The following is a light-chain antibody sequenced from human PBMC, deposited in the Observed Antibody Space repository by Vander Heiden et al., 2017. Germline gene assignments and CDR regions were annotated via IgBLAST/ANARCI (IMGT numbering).Light chain of an antibody. CDR2: AAS. CDR3: QQSDSTPIFT. J-gene: IGKJ3*01. CDR1: QSISSY. V-gene: IGKV1-39*01. Sequence: DIQMTQSPSSLSASVGDRVTITCRASQSISSYLNWYQQKPGKAPKLLIYAASSLQSGVPSRFSGSVSGTDFTLTISSLQPEDFATYYCQQSDSTPIFTFGHGTKVDIK.